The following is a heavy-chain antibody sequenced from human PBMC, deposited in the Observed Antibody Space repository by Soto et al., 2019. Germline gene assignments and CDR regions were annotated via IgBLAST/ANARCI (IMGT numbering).Heavy chain of an antibody. CDR3: ATGRGDDYSNFYYFDY. J-gene: IGHJ4*02. V-gene: IGHV4-59*01. CDR1: GGSISSYY. CDR2: IYYSRST. Sequence: PSETLSLTCTVSGGSISSYYWSWIRQPPGKGLEWIGYIYYSRSTNYNPSLKSRVTISVDTSKNQFSLKLSSVTAADTAVYYCATGRGDDYSNFYYFDYWGQGTLVTVSS. D-gene: IGHD4-4*01.